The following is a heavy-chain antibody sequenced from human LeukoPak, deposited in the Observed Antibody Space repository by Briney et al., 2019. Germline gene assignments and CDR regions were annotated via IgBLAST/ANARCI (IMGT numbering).Heavy chain of an antibody. Sequence: PGGSLRLSCAASGFTFSREGMNWVRQAPGKGLEWVSYISSSSSIIYYADSVKGRFTISRDDAKNSLYLQMNSLRAEDTAVYYCARSQGTMTSPFDYWGQGTLVTVSS. CDR2: ISSSSSII. D-gene: IGHD3-22*01. V-gene: IGHV3-48*01. CDR1: GFTFSREG. J-gene: IGHJ4*02. CDR3: ARSQGTMTSPFDY.